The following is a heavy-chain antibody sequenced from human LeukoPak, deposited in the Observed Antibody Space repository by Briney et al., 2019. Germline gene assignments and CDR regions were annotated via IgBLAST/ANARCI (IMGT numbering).Heavy chain of an antibody. Sequence: GGSLRLSCAASGFTFDDYAMHWVRQAPGEGLEWVSLISWDGGSTYYADSVKGRFTISRDNSKNSLYLQMNSLRAEDTALYYCAKAGSGYSVYYFDYWGQGTLVTVSS. D-gene: IGHD3-22*01. CDR2: ISWDGGST. CDR3: AKAGSGYSVYYFDY. J-gene: IGHJ4*02. V-gene: IGHV3-43D*04. CDR1: GFTFDDYA.